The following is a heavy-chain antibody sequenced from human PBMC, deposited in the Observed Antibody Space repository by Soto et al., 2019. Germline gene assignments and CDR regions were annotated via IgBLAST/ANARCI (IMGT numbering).Heavy chain of an antibody. V-gene: IGHV3-23*01. D-gene: IGHD3-22*01. CDR2: ISGSGANT. CDR3: AKGWTYYYDNSGYYFDY. J-gene: IGHJ4*02. Sequence: VGSLRLSCAASGFTFSSYAMSWVRQAPGKGLEWVSSISGSGANTYYADSVKGRFTLSRDSSRNTLYLQMNSLRAEDTAVYYCAKGWTYYYDNSGYYFDYWGQGTLVTVSS. CDR1: GFTFSSYA.